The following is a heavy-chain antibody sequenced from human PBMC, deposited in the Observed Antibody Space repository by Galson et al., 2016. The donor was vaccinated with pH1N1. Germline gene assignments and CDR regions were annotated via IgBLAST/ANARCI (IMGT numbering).Heavy chain of an antibody. V-gene: IGHV3-7*03. CDR1: GFTFSNYW. J-gene: IGHJ4*02. Sequence: SLRLSCAASGFTFSNYWMSWVRQAPGKGLEWVANINQTGSVQYYVPSVKGRFTISGDNAKNSLYLQMNSLTAEYTAVYYCARAIFAAAAVWGQGTLVTVSS. CDR2: INQTGSVQ. CDR3: ARAIFAAAAV. D-gene: IGHD6-13*01.